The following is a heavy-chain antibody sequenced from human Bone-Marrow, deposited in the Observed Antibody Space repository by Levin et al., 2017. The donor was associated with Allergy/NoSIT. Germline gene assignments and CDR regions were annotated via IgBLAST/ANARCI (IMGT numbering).Heavy chain of an antibody. D-gene: IGHD1-7*01. J-gene: IGHJ6*02. CDR1: GFAFYSYA. CDR2: ISGSGGTT. CDR3: ARERITGTTWGGIYGMDV. Sequence: GESLKISCSASGFAFYSYAMNWVRQAPGKGLEWVSSISGSGGTTYYADSEGRFTISRDNSRNTLYLEMNILRAEDTAVYYCARERITGTTWGGIYGMDVWGQGTTVTVSS. V-gene: IGHV3-23*01.